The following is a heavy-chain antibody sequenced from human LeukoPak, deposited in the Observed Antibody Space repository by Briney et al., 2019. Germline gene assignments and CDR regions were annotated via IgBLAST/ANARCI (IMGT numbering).Heavy chain of an antibody. CDR3: ARAKGCSSTSCYARWFDP. CDR1: GYTFTSYG. CDR2: ISAYNGNT. Sequence: ASVKVSCKASGYTFTSYGIGWVRQAPGQGLEWMGWISAYNGNTNYAQKLQGRVTMTTDTSTSTAYMELRSLRSDDTAVYYCARAKGCSSTSCYARWFDPWGQGTLVTVSS. V-gene: IGHV1-18*01. D-gene: IGHD2-2*01. J-gene: IGHJ5*02.